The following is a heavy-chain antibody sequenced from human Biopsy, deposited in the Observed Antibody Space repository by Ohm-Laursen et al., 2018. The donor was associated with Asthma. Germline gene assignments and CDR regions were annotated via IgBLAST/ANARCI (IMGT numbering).Heavy chain of an antibody. CDR3: ARRGGVRRHFDY. V-gene: IGHV4-30-4*01. D-gene: IGHD3-16*01. CDR1: GGSISSGAYY. Sequence: SQTLSLTCTVSGGSISSGAYYWSWVRQPPGKGLEWIGYIYYTGSTYYNPSLKSRVAISLDTSKNQFSLKLSSVTAADTAVYFCARRGGVRRHFDYWGQGTLVTVSS. CDR2: IYYTGST. J-gene: IGHJ4*02.